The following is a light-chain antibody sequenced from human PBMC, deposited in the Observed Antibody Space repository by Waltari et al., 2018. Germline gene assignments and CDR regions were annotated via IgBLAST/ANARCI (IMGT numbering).Light chain of an antibody. CDR1: GPNSGAGCV. CDR3: QSYDTTLSVV. Sequence: QSVLTPPPSVSGAPGQRVTISCTGTGPNSGAGCVVHWYQQVPRAAPKLLIYGSSSRPLGVPDRFFGSTSGTSASLAITGLQAEDEAVYYCQSYDTTLSVVFGGGTKLTVL. CDR2: GSS. J-gene: IGLJ3*02. V-gene: IGLV1-40*01.